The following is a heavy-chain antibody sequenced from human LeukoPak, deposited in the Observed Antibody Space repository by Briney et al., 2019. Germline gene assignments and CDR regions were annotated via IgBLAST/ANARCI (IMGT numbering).Heavy chain of an antibody. Sequence: GESLKISCKGSGYSFTSYWVGWVRQMPGKGLEWMGIIYPGDSDTRYSPSFQGQVTISADKSISTAYLQWSSLKASDTAMYYCARTYYYDSSGYYYPSDDAFDIWGQGTMVTVSS. CDR2: IYPGDSDT. J-gene: IGHJ3*02. D-gene: IGHD3-22*01. CDR1: GYSFTSYW. V-gene: IGHV5-51*01. CDR3: ARTYYYDSSGYYYPSDDAFDI.